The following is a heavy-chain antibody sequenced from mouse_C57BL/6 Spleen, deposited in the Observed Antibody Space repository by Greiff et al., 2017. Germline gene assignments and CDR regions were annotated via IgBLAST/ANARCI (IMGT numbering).Heavy chain of an antibody. CDR1: GFSFNTYA. Sequence: EVMLVESGGGLVQPKGSLKLSCAASGFSFNTYAMNWVRQAPGKGLEWVARIRSKSNNYATYYADSVKDRFTISRDDSESMLYLQMNNLKTEDTAMYYCVRQRDDYYYFDYWGQGTTLTVSS. V-gene: IGHV10-1*01. J-gene: IGHJ2*01. CDR3: VRQRDDYYYFDY. CDR2: IRSKSNNYAT. D-gene: IGHD1-1*01.